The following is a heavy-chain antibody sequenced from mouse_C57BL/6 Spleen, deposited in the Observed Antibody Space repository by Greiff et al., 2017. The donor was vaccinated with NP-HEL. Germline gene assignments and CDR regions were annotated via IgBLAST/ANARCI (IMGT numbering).Heavy chain of an antibody. V-gene: IGHV5-17*01. J-gene: IGHJ2*01. D-gene: IGHD4-1*02. Sequence: EVKVIESGGGLVKPGGSLKLSCAASGFTFSDYGMHWVRQAPEKGLEWVAYISSGSSTISYAATVKGRFTISRDNAKNPLFLQMTSLRSEDTAMYYCAKSNNWEDFDYWGQGTTLTVSS. CDR3: AKSNNWEDFDY. CDR2: ISSGSSTI. CDR1: GFTFSDYG.